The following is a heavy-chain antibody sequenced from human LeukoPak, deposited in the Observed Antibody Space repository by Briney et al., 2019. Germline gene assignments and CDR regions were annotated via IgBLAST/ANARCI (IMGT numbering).Heavy chain of an antibody. V-gene: IGHV4-34*01. CDR1: GGSFSGYY. J-gene: IGHJ4*02. CDR2: INHSGST. Sequence: SETLSLTCAVYGGSFSGYYWSWIRQPPGKGLEWIGEINHSGSTNYNPSLKSRVTISVDTSKSQFSLKLSSVTAADTAVYYCARDGSGGYYYFDYWGQGTLVTVSS. D-gene: IGHD6-19*01. CDR3: ARDGSGGYYYFDY.